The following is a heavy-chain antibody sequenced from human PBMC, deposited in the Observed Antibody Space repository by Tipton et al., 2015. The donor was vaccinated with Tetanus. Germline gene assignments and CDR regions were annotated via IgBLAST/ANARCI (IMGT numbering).Heavy chain of an antibody. D-gene: IGHD3-10*01. CDR2: IYPGDSDA. J-gene: IGHJ5*02. CDR3: ARLPKHYSASGST. Sequence: VQLVQSGAEVKKSGESLKISCSGSGYKFGIYWIAWMRQMPGKGLEWMGIIYPGDSDATYSPSFEGQVTISIDKSISTAYLHWSSLKASDTAIYFCARLPKHYSASGSTWGQGTLVTVSS. CDR1: GYKFGIYW. V-gene: IGHV5-51*01.